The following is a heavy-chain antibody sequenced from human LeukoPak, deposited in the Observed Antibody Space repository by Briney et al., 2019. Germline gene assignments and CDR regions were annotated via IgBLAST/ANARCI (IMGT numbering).Heavy chain of an antibody. Sequence: SQTLSLTCTVSGGSISSGGYYWSWIRQPPGKGLEWIGSIYYSGSTYYNPSLKSRVTISVDTSKNQFSLKLSSVTAADTAVYYCARRPGGYYYDSSGYDYWGQGTLVTVSS. CDR3: ARRPGGYYYDSSGYDY. J-gene: IGHJ4*02. CDR1: GGSISSGGYY. CDR2: IYYSGST. D-gene: IGHD3-22*01. V-gene: IGHV4-39*01.